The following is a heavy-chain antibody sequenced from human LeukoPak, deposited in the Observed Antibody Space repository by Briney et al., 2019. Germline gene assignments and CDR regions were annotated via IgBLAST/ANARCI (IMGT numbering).Heavy chain of an antibody. Sequence: AASVKVSCKASGGTFSSYAISWVRQAPGQGLEWMGGIIPIFGTANYSQKSQGRVTITADESTSTAYMELSSLRSEDTAVYYCATIAAAGASNYYGMDVWGQGTTVTVSS. CDR3: ATIAAAGASNYYGMDV. CDR2: IIPIFGTA. D-gene: IGHD6-13*01. V-gene: IGHV1-69*13. CDR1: GGTFSSYA. J-gene: IGHJ6*02.